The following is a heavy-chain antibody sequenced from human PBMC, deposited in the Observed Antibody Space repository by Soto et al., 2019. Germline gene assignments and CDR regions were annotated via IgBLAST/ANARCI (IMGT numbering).Heavy chain of an antibody. Sequence: SETLSLTCAVSGGSISSGGYSWSWIRQPPGKGLEWIGYIYYSGSTYYNPSLKSRVTISVDTSKNQFSLKLSSVTAADTAVYYCARDRPPLDYWGQGTLVTVSS. J-gene: IGHJ4*02. V-gene: IGHV4-31*11. CDR2: IYYSGST. CDR1: GGSISSGGYS. CDR3: ARDRPPLDY.